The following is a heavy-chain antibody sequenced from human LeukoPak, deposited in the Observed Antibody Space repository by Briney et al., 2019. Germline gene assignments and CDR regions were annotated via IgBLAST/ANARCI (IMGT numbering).Heavy chain of an antibody. J-gene: IGHJ5*02. D-gene: IGHD3-9*01. V-gene: IGHV3-13*01. CDR1: GFTLSSYD. CDR3: AKGDILTGYET. Sequence: PGGSLRLSCAASGFTLSSYDMHWVRQATGKGLEWVSAIGTAGDTYYPGSVKGRFTISRENAKNYLYLQMNSLRAGDTAVYYCAKGDILTGYETWGQGTLVTVSS. CDR2: IGTAGDT.